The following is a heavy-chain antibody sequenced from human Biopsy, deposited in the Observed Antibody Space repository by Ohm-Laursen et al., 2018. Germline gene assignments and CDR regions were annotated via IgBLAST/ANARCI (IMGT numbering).Heavy chain of an antibody. CDR2: ITASGGTT. D-gene: IGHD3-9*01. CDR3: AIDGNDFLTDYLKIDQ. J-gene: IGHJ4*02. V-gene: IGHV3-23*01. CDR1: GISFSRSA. Sequence: SLRLSCSAPGISFSRSAMNWVRQAPGKGLEWVSGITASGGTTYYAGSVKGRFTISRDNSNNTLYLQMNSLRDDDTAVYYCAIDGNDFLTDYLKIDQWGQGTLVTVSS.